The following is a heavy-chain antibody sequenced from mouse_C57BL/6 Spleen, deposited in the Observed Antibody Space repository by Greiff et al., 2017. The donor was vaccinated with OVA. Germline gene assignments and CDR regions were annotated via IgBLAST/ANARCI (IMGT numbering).Heavy chain of an antibody. J-gene: IGHJ2*01. V-gene: IGHV1-62-2*01. Sequence: QVHVKQSGAELVKPGASVKLSCKASGYTFTEYTIHWVKQRSGQGLEWIGWFYPGSGSIKYNEKFKDKATLTADKSSSTVYMELSRLTSEDSAVYFCARHEGLTYPFDYWGQGTTLTVSS. CDR3: ARHEGLTYPFDY. CDR1: GYTFTEYT. CDR2: FYPGSGSI. D-gene: IGHD5-1*01.